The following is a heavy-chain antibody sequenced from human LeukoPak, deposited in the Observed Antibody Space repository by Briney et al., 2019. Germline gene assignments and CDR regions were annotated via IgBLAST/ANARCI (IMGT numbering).Heavy chain of an antibody. CDR2: ISYDGSNK. J-gene: IGHJ4*02. CDR3: AVSHYGGNNDAILVSY. CDR1: GFTFNNYG. V-gene: IGHV3-30*03. Sequence: PGGSLRLSCAASGFTFNNYGMHWVRQAPGKGLEWVAVISYDGSNKYYADSVKGRFTISRDNSKNTLYLQMNSLRAEDTAVYYCAVSHYGGNNDAILVSYWGQGTLVTVSS. D-gene: IGHD4-23*01.